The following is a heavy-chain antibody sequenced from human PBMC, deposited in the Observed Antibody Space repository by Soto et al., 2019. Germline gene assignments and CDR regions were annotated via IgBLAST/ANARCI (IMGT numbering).Heavy chain of an antibody. CDR3: ARVLYYGSGSYSPYGMDV. V-gene: IGHV1-69*01. CDR1: GVSFNNNG. D-gene: IGHD3-10*01. CDR2: VSPTFRTS. Sequence: QVQLVQSGAEVKKPGSSVKVSCKTSGVSFNNNGIGWVRQAPGHGLEWMGGVSPTFRTSSYARKFQGRISITADASTGTVNMELSSLTSEDTAQYYCARVLYYGSGSYSPYGMDVWGQGTTVTVSS. J-gene: IGHJ6*02.